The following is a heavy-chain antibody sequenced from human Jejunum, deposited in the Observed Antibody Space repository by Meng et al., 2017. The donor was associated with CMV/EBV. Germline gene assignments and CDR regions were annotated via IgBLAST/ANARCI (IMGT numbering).Heavy chain of an antibody. CDR3: ARDSDFWTTSRFDY. Sequence: SGGPISSPSYSCGWLRQPSGTGLEWIGSISFPGSTYYNPSLKSRVTISVDTSKNQFSLRLSSVTAADTAVYYCARDSDFWTTSRFDYWGQSTLVTVSS. CDR1: GGPISSPSYS. CDR2: ISFPGST. D-gene: IGHD3-3*01. J-gene: IGHJ4*02. V-gene: IGHV4-39*07.